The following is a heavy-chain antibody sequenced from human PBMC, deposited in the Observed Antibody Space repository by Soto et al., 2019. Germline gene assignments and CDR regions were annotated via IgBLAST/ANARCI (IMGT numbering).Heavy chain of an antibody. D-gene: IGHD3-22*01. V-gene: IGHV3-30*03. Sequence: GGSLRLSCAASGFTFSSYGMHWVRQAPGKGLEWVAVISYDGSNKYYADSVKGRFTISRDNSKNTLYLQMNNLRAEDTAVYYCSLRHDSSGYYYAYFDYWGQGTLVTVPQ. CDR3: SLRHDSSGYYYAYFDY. CDR2: ISYDGSNK. CDR1: GFTFSSYG. J-gene: IGHJ4*02.